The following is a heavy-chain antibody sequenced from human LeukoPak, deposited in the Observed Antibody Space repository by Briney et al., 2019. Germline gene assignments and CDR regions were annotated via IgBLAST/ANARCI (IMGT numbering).Heavy chain of an antibody. Sequence: GGSLRLSCAASGFTFSSHAMHWVRQAPGKGLEWVSFLSYDGSIKYYTDSVKGRFTSSRDNSRNTLYLQMNSLRAEDTAVYYCAKEGHSGYYAGKYYYGMDVWGQGTTVTVSS. CDR3: AKEGHSGYYAGKYYYGMDV. D-gene: IGHD3-22*01. J-gene: IGHJ6*02. CDR1: GFTFSSHA. V-gene: IGHV3-30-3*01. CDR2: LSYDGSIK.